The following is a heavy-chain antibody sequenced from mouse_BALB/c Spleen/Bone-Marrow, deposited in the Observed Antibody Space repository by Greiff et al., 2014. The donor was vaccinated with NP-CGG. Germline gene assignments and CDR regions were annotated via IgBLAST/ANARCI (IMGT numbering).Heavy chain of an antibody. CDR3: ARENYRSHYYFDY. D-gene: IGHD2-14*01. CDR2: INSNGGST. J-gene: IGHJ2*01. CDR1: GFTFSSHG. Sequence: EVQLVESGGGLVQPGGSLKLSCAASGFTFSSHGMSWVRQTPDKRLELVATINSNGGSTYYPDSVKGRFTISRDNAKNTLYLQMSSLKSEDTAMYYCARENYRSHYYFDYWGQGTTLTVSS. V-gene: IGHV5-6-3*01.